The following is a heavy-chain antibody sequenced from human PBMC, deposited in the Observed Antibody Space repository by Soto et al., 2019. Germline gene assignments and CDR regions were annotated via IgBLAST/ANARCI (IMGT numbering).Heavy chain of an antibody. CDR2: IKSKVDGGTT. CDR3: TTDHPYKYDGSCYDH. CDR1: GFIFSNAW. D-gene: IGHD3-22*01. V-gene: IGHV3-15*07. J-gene: IGHJ4*02. Sequence: GGSLRLSCAGSGFIFSNAWINWVRQAPGKGLEWVGRIKSKVDGGTTDFAAPVKGRFSISRDDAKNTVFLQMNSLKTEDKDLYHCTTDHPYKYDGSCYDHWGQGTQVTVSS.